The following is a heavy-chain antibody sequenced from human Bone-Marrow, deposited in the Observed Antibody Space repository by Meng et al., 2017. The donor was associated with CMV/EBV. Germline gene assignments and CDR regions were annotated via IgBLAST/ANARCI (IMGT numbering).Heavy chain of an antibody. CDR3: ARVRTGSLDY. CDR2: VYSGGDTT. J-gene: IGHJ4*02. V-gene: IGHV3-53*01. Sequence: GESLKISCAASGFNFIYYMSWVRQAPGKGLEWVSVVYSGGDTTYYADSVKGRFTISRDNSRNTVYLYMNNLRAEDTAVYYCARVRTGSLDYWGQGALVTGSS. CDR1: GFNFIYY. D-gene: IGHD1-26*01.